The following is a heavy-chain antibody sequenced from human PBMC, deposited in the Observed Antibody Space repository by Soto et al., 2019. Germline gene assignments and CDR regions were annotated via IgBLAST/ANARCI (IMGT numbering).Heavy chain of an antibody. CDR1: GGSISSSSYY. Sequence: SETLSLTCTVSGGSISSSSYYWGWIRQPPGKGLEWIGSIYYSGSTYYNPSLKSRVTISVDTSKNQFSLKLHSVTAADSAVYYCARRGGSGYFYYYYMDVWGKGTTVTVSS. CDR3: ARRGGSGYFYYYYMDV. D-gene: IGHD3-3*01. V-gene: IGHV4-39*01. CDR2: IYYSGST. J-gene: IGHJ6*03.